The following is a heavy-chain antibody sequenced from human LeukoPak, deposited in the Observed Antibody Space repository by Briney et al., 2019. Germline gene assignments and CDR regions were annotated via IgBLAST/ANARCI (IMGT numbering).Heavy chain of an antibody. D-gene: IGHD3-22*01. CDR2: INWNGGST. CDR3: ARGYYYRSGDAFDI. CDR1: GFTFDDYG. J-gene: IGHJ3*02. V-gene: IGHV3-20*04. Sequence: GGSLRLSCAASGFTFDDYGMSWVRQAPGKGLEWVSGINWNGGSTGYADSVRGRFAISRDNAKNSLYLQMNSLRAEDTALYYCARGYYYRSGDAFDIWGQGTMVTVSS.